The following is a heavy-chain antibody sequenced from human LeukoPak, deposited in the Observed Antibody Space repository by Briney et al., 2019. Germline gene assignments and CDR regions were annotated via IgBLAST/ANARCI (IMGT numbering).Heavy chain of an antibody. CDR3: ARDRRDY. CDR1: GFTFSSYA. CDR2: ISYDGSNK. V-gene: IGHV3-30-3*01. Sequence: GGSLRLSCAASGFTFSSYAMHWVRQAPGKGLEWVAVISYDGSNKYYADSVKGRFTISRDNSKNTLYLQMSSLRAEDTAVYYCARDRRDYWGQGTLVTVSS. J-gene: IGHJ4*02.